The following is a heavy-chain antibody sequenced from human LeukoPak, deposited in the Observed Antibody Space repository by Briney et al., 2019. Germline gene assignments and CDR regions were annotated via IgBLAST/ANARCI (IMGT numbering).Heavy chain of an antibody. CDR3: ARDGRTCSGDSCYSSFDY. CDR1: GYSFTGSF. Sequence: ASVRVSCKASGYSFTGSFIFWMRQAPGQGLECMGWLNTDNGGVKYAQKFQGRVTMTTDTSISTAYMELRGLRSDDTAVYYCARDGRTCSGDSCYSSFDYWGQGTLVSVSS. V-gene: IGHV1-2*02. J-gene: IGHJ4*02. CDR2: LNTDNGGV. D-gene: IGHD2-15*01.